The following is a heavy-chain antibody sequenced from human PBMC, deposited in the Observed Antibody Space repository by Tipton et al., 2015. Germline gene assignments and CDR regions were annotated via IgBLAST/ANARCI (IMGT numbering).Heavy chain of an antibody. CDR3: ARVLRGVLRGHGYFDY. Sequence: TLSLTCSVSGGSISRSDYYWGWIRQPPGKGLEWIGSIYNSESTYYNPSLKSRVTISVDTSKNQFSLRLRSVTAADTAVYYCARVLRGVLRGHGYFDYWGQGTPVTVSS. CDR2: IYNSEST. J-gene: IGHJ4*02. CDR1: GGSISRSDYY. D-gene: IGHD2-15*01. V-gene: IGHV4-39*07.